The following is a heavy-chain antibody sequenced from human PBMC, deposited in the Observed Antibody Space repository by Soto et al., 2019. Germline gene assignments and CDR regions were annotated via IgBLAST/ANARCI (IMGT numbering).Heavy chain of an antibody. D-gene: IGHD5-12*01. CDR3: GRVVGHARGYDWWFEGFDT. J-gene: IGHJ3*02. CDR1: GYTLTSYA. CDR2: IGAYNGNT. Sequence: ASVKVSCKASGYTLTSYAIRWVRQAPGQGLEWMGWIGAYNGNTKYAQKLQGRGTITRDTSTSTAYMELRSLRSDDTAVYSCGRVVGHARGYDWWFEGFDTWGQGTMGTVSS. V-gene: IGHV1-18*01.